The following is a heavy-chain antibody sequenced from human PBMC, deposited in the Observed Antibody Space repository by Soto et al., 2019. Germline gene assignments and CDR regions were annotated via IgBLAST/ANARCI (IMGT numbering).Heavy chain of an antibody. CDR3: ERVYPTQPTPIDY. V-gene: IGHV4-31*03. CDR2: IYYSGST. CDR1: GGSISTGGYH. D-gene: IGHD2-2*01. J-gene: IGHJ4*02. Sequence: SETLSLTCTVSGGSISTGGYHWSWIRQHPGKGLECIGYIYYSGSTYYNPSLKSRVTISVATSKNQFSLKLSSVTAADTAIYYCERVYPTQPTPIDYWGQGTLVTVSS.